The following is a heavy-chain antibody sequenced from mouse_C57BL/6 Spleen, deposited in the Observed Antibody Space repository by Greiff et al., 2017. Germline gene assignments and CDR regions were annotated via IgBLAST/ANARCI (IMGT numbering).Heavy chain of an antibody. V-gene: IGHV1-82*01. Sequence: QVHVKQSGPELVKPGASVKISCKASGYAFSSSWMNWVKQRPGKGLEWIGRIYPGDGDTNYNGKFKGKATLTADKSSSTAYMQLSSLTSEDSAVYFCARSLSNYEYFDVWGTGTTVTVSS. D-gene: IGHD2-5*01. CDR1: GYAFSSSW. J-gene: IGHJ1*03. CDR3: ARSLSNYEYFDV. CDR2: IYPGDGDT.